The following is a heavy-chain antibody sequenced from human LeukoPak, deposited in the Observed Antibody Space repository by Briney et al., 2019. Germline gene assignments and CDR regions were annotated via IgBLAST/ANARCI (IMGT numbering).Heavy chain of an antibody. Sequence: PSETLSLTCGVYGGSFSIYCWNWIRQPPGKGLEWIGEINQSGSTKYNPSLKSRVTISVDTSKNQFSQKLSSVTAADTAVYYCATMGSGSYFNFWGQGSLVTVSS. CDR2: INQSGST. CDR1: GGSFSIYC. J-gene: IGHJ4*02. V-gene: IGHV4-34*01. D-gene: IGHD1-26*01. CDR3: ATMGSGSYFNF.